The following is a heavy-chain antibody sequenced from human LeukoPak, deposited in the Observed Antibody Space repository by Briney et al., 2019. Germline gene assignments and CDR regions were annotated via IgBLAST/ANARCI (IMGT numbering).Heavy chain of an antibody. CDR2: ISSSSSTK. V-gene: IGHV3-48*04. CDR3: ASSPHYYDSSGYPDY. Sequence: QPGGSLRLSCAASGFTFSSYSMNWVRQAPGKGLEWVSYISSSSSTKYYADSVKGRFTISRDNAKNSLYLQMNSLRAEDTAVYYCASSPHYYDSSGYPDYWGQGTLVTVSS. CDR1: GFTFSSYS. J-gene: IGHJ4*02. D-gene: IGHD3-22*01.